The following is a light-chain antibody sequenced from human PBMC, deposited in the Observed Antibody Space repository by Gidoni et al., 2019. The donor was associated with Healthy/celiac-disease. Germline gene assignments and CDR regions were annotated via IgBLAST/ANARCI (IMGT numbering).Light chain of an antibody. CDR1: SSYVGGYNY. Sequence: QSALPQPPSASGSPGQSVTISCTGTSSYVGGYNYFSWYQQHPGKAPKLMIYEVSKRPSGVPDRFSGSKSGNTASLTVSGLQAEDEADYYCSSYAGSNNFVVFGGGTKLTVL. CDR2: EVS. CDR3: SSYAGSNNFVV. V-gene: IGLV2-8*01. J-gene: IGLJ2*01.